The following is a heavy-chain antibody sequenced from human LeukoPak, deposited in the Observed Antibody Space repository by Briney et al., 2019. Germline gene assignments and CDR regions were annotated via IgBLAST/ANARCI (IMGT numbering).Heavy chain of an antibody. D-gene: IGHD3-3*01. CDR3: ARDRLAGSTYYDLLYY. V-gene: IGHV1-46*01. J-gene: IGHJ4*02. CDR1: GYTFTSYY. Sequence: ASVKVSCKASGYTFTSYYMHWVRQAPGQGLEWMGIINPSGGSTSYAQKFQGRVTMTRDTSTSTVYMELSSLRSEDTAVYYCARDRLAGSTYYDLLYYWGQGTLVTVSS. CDR2: INPSGGST.